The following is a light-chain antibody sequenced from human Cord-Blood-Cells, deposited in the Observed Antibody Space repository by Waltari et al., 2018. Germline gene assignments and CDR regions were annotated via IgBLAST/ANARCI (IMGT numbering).Light chain of an antibody. CDR1: QSVNSN. CDR3: QQYNNWPPLT. V-gene: IGKV3-15*01. Sequence: EIVLPQSPAPLSVSSGERATFSCRASQSVNSNLAWYQQKPGQAPRLLIYGASTRATGIPARFSGSGSGTEFTLTISSLQSEDVAVYYCQQYNNWPPLTFGGGTKVEIK. J-gene: IGKJ4*01. CDR2: GAS.